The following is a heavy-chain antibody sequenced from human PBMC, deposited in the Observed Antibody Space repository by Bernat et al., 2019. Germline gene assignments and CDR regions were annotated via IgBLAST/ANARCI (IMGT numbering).Heavy chain of an antibody. CDR2: IYYRGST. V-gene: IGHV4-39*01. CDR1: GGSISSSSYY. CDR3: ASTTTVTTAEYFQN. D-gene: IGHD4-17*01. J-gene: IGHJ1*01. Sequence: QLQLQESGPGLVKPSETLSLTCTVSGGSISSSSYYWGWIRQPPGKGLKWIGRIYYRGSTYYNPSLQSRVTISVDTTKNQFCLKLRYVTAAETAVYYCASTTTVTTAEYFQNWGEGTLVTVAS.